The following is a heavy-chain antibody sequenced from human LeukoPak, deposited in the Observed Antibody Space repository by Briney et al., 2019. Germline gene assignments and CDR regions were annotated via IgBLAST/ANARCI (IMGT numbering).Heavy chain of an antibody. Sequence: GGSLRLSCAASGFTFSSYSMNWVRQAPGKGLEWVSSISSSSSYIYYADSVKGRFTISRDNAKNSLYLQMNSLRAEDTAVYYCARSQLEQRLGYYYYMDVWGKGTTVTVSS. J-gene: IGHJ6*03. CDR3: ARSQLEQRLGYYYYMDV. V-gene: IGHV3-21*01. D-gene: IGHD1/OR15-1a*01. CDR1: GFTFSSYS. CDR2: ISSSSSYI.